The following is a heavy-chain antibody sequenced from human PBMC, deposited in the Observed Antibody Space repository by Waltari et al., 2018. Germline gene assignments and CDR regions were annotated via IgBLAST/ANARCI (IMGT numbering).Heavy chain of an antibody. CDR3: ASSRVFDF. Sequence: VLLVESGGGSVQPGGSLRLSCEVSGFSISKYWMNWIRQAPGKGLEWVANIKEDGSATFYGPSGEGRFSISRDNDKNSVYLQINNVRDEDTAVYYCASSRVFDFWGQGTLVVVSS. CDR1: GFSISKYW. J-gene: IGHJ4*01. CDR2: IKEDGSAT. V-gene: IGHV3-7*01.